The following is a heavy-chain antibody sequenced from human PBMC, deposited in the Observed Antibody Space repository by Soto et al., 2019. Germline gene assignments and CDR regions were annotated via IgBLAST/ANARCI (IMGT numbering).Heavy chain of an antibody. D-gene: IGHD3-10*01. J-gene: IGHJ4*02. Sequence: QITLKESGPTLVKPTQTLTLTCTFSGFSLSTSGVGVGWIRQPPGKALEWLALIYWDDDKRYSPSLKSRLTITKDTSKNQVVLTMTNMDPVDTATYYCAHAHGPQIWFGEYPVPYYFDYWGQGTLVTVSS. CDR3: AHAHGPQIWFGEYPVPYYFDY. CDR1: GFSLSTSGVG. CDR2: IYWDDDK. V-gene: IGHV2-5*02.